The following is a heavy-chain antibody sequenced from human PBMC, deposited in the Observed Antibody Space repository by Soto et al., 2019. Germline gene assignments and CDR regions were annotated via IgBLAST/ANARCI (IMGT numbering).Heavy chain of an antibody. Sequence: PSETLSLTCAVYGGSFSGYYWSWIRQPPGKGLEWIGEINHSGSTNYNPSLKSRVTISVDTSKNQFSLKLSSVTAADTAVYYCARGRGYCTNGVCRSWFDPWGQGTLVTVSS. D-gene: IGHD2-8*01. V-gene: IGHV4-34*01. CDR3: ARGRGYCTNGVCRSWFDP. CDR2: INHSGST. J-gene: IGHJ5*02. CDR1: GGSFSGYY.